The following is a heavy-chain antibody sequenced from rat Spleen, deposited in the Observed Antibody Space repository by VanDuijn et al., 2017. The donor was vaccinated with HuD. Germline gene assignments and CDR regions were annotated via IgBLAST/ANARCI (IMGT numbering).Heavy chain of an antibody. Sequence: EVQLVESGGGLVQPGRSLKLSCAASGFTFSDYNMAWVRQAPKKGLEWVATIIYDGSRTYYRDSVKGRFTISRDNAKSTLYLQMDSLRSEDTATYYCATHDGNGTYYYDVMDAWGQGASVTVSS. J-gene: IGHJ4*01. V-gene: IGHV5S10*01. CDR3: ATHDGNGTYYYDVMDA. D-gene: IGHD1-12*02. CDR2: IIYDGSRT. CDR1: GFTFSDYN.